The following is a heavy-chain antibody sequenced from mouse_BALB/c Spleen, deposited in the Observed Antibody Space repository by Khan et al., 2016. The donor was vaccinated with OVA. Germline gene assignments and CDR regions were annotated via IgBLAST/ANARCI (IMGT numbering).Heavy chain of an antibody. D-gene: IGHD2-14*01. CDR3: ARAYYRYDDYYAMDY. CDR1: GFSLSRYN. J-gene: IGHJ4*01. Sequence: QVQLKQSGPGLVAPSQSLSITCTVSGFSLSRYNIHWVRQPPGKGLEWLGMIWGGGGTDYNSTLKSRLSISKDNSKCQVFLKKNSLQTDDSAIYYCARAYYRYDDYYAMDYWGQGTSVTVSS. CDR2: IWGGGGT. V-gene: IGHV2-6-4*01.